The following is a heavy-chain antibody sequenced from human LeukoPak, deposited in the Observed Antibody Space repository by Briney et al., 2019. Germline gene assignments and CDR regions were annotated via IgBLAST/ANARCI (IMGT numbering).Heavy chain of an antibody. Sequence: GASVKVSCKASGYIFTNYGFGWVRQAPGQGLEWMGVINPSDGSRSYAQKFQGRVTMTRDTSTSTVYMELSSLRSEDTAVYYCAREQGVTSPGGDHWGQGTLVTVSS. D-gene: IGHD4-23*01. CDR3: AREQGVTSPGGDH. V-gene: IGHV1-46*01. J-gene: IGHJ4*02. CDR1: GYIFTNYG. CDR2: INPSDGSR.